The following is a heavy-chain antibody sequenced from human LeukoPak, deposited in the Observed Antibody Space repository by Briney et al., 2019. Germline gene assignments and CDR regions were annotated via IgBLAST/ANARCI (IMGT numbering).Heavy chain of an antibody. Sequence: ASVKVSCKASGYTFTSYGISWVRQAPGQGLEWMGWINPNSGGTNYAQKFQGRVTMTRDTSISTAYMELSRLRSDDTAVYYCARVAYYYGSGSYYKGQSDAFDIWGQGTMVTVSS. J-gene: IGHJ3*02. CDR3: ARVAYYYGSGSYYKGQSDAFDI. D-gene: IGHD3-10*01. CDR1: GYTFTSYG. CDR2: INPNSGGT. V-gene: IGHV1-2*02.